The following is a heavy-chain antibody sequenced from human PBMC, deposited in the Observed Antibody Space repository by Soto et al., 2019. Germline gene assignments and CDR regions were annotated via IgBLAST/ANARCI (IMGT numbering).Heavy chain of an antibody. J-gene: IGHJ4*02. CDR3: AKDRERIATRSIDY. CDR2: ISGSGVST. D-gene: IGHD6-6*01. Sequence: EVQLLESGGGLVQPGGSLRLSCAASGFTFSSYAMSWVRQAPGKGLEWVSGISGSGVSTYYADSVKGRFTISRDNSKSTLYLQMNILRAEATAVYCCAKDRERIATRSIDYWGQGTLVTVSS. V-gene: IGHV3-23*01. CDR1: GFTFSSYA.